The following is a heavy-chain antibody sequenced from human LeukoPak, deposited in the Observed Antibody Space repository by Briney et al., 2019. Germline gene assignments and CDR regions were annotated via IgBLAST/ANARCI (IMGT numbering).Heavy chain of an antibody. CDR2: TYYSGST. CDR1: GGFISSGDYY. V-gene: IGHV4-30-4*08. J-gene: IGHJ4*02. Sequence: PSETLSLTCTVSGGFISSGDYYWSWIRQPPGKGLEWIGYTYYSGSTYYNPSLKSRITISLDTSKNKFSLKRTSVPAADTAVYYCPRGGGGDHPPGGYFDFGAREPRVPFS. D-gene: IGHD3-16*01. CDR3: PRGGGGDHPPGGYFDF.